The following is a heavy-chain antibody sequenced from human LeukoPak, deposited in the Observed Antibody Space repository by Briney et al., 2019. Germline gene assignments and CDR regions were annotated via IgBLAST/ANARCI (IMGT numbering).Heavy chain of an antibody. CDR2: ISGSSSYI. CDR3: ARDYSSPGNFDY. D-gene: IGHD6-13*01. CDR1: GFTFSSYS. J-gene: IGHJ4*02. Sequence: GGSLRLSCAASGFTFSSYSMNWVRPAPGKGLEWVSSISGSSSYIYYADSVKGRFTISRDNAKNSLYLQMNSLRAEDTAVYYCARDYSSPGNFDYWGQGTLVTVSS. V-gene: IGHV3-21*01.